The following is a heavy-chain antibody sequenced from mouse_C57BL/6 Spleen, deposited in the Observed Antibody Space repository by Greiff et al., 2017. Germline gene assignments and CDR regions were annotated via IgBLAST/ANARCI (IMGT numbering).Heavy chain of an antibody. V-gene: IGHV5-17*01. J-gene: IGHJ2*01. CDR2: ISSGSGTI. CDR1: GFTFSDYG. CDR3: ARSGDYGSYFDY. D-gene: IGHD2-4*01. Sequence: EVHLVESGGGLVKPGGSLKLSCAASGFTFSDYGMHWVRQAPEKGLEWVAYISSGSGTIYYADTVKGRFTISRDNAKNTLFLQMTSLRSEDTAMYYCARSGDYGSYFDYWGQGTTLTVSS.